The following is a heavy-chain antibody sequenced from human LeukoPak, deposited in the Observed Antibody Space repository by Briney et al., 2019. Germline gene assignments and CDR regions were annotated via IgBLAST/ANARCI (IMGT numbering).Heavy chain of an antibody. Sequence: GASVKVSCKASGYTFTSYGISWVRQAPGQGLEWMGGIIPIFGTANYAQKFQGRVTITADESTSTAYMELSSLRSEDTAVYYCARDYAPDYYYYYMDVWGKGTTVTVSS. D-gene: IGHD3-16*01. CDR3: ARDYAPDYYYYYMDV. V-gene: IGHV1-69*13. CDR2: IIPIFGTA. CDR1: GYTFTSYG. J-gene: IGHJ6*03.